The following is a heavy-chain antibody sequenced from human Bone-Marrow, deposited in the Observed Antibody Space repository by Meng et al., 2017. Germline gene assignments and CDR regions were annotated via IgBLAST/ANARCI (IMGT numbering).Heavy chain of an antibody. J-gene: IGHJ4*02. V-gene: IGHV2-5*02. CDR2: IYWDDDK. CDR1: GFSLSTSGVG. D-gene: IGHD3-3*01. CDR3: AHINLYDFWSGYFKQYYFDY. Sequence: SGPTLVKPTQTLTLTCTFSGFSLSTSGVGVGWIRQPPGKALEWLALIYWDDDKRYSPSLKSRLTITKDTSKNQVVLTMTNMDPVDTATYYCAHINLYDFWSGYFKQYYFDYWGQGTLVTVSS.